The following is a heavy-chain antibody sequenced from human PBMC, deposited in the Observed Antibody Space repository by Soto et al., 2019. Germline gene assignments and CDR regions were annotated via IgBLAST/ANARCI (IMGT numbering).Heavy chain of an antibody. Sequence: QVQLQESGPGLVKPSQTLSLTCTVSGGSISSGGYYWTWIRQHPGKGLEWIGYNYYSGITYYNPSLKSRVTISIATSKYQFSRMRSSVTAADTAVYYCARGSSIAGLYYGMDVCGQGATVTVSS. J-gene: IGHJ6*02. D-gene: IGHD6-6*01. CDR1: GGSISSGGYY. CDR2: NYYSGIT. CDR3: ARGSSIAGLYYGMDV. V-gene: IGHV4-31*03.